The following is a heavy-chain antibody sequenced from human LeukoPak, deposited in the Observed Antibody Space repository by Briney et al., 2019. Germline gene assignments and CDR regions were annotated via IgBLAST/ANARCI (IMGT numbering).Heavy chain of an antibody. CDR1: GFTFSSFE. CDR3: AGSIAVAGTLFDS. Sequence: PGGSLRLSCAASGFTFSSFEMNWVRQAPGKGLQWVSYITSSGSSTYYADSVKGRFTMSRDNAKNSLYLQMNSLRAEDTAVYYCAGSIAVAGTLFDSWGQGTLVTVSS. J-gene: IGHJ4*02. CDR2: ITSSGSST. V-gene: IGHV3-48*03. D-gene: IGHD6-19*01.